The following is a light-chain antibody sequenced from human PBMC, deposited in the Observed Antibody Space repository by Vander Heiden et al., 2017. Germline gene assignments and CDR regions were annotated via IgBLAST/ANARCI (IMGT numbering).Light chain of an antibody. Sequence: SYELTQPPSVSVSPGQTASITCSGDKWGDKYACWYQQKPGQSPVLVIYQASKRPSGIPERFSGSNSGNTATLTISGTQAMDEADYYCQAWDSSTGGVFGGGTKLTVL. V-gene: IGLV3-1*01. CDR1: KWGDKY. CDR2: QAS. J-gene: IGLJ2*01. CDR3: QAWDSSTGGV.